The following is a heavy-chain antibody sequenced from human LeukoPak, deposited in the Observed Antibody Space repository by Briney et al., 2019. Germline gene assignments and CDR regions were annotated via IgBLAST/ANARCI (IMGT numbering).Heavy chain of an antibody. CDR1: GYTFTSYG. V-gene: IGHV1-18*01. D-gene: IGHD6-13*01. Sequence: ASVKVSCKASGYTFTSYGISWVRQAPGQGLEWMGWISAYNGNTNYAQRLQGRVTMTTDTSTSTAYMELSSLRSEDTAVYYCATIAAAGTQYYYYGMDVWGQGTTVTVSS. CDR2: ISAYNGNT. CDR3: ATIAAAGTQYYYYGMDV. J-gene: IGHJ6*02.